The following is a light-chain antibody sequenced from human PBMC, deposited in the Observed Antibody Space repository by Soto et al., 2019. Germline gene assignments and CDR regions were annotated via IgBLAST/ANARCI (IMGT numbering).Light chain of an antibody. V-gene: IGKV3-15*01. CDR1: QSVSSN. Sequence: EIVMKQSPATLSVSPGERATLSCRASQSVSSNLAWYQQKRGQAPRLVIYGASSRATGIPARFSGSGSGTEFTLTISSLQSEDSAVDYCQQYNNWPPLTFGGGTKVEIK. CDR2: GAS. J-gene: IGKJ4*01. CDR3: QQYNNWPPLT.